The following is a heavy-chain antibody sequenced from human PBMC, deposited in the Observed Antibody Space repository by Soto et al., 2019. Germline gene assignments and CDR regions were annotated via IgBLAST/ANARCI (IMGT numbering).Heavy chain of an antibody. CDR3: NRVGVTTVTSYYFDH. J-gene: IGHJ4*02. CDR1: GFTFGDYA. CDR2: IRSKAYGGTT. V-gene: IGHV3-49*04. D-gene: IGHD4-17*01. Sequence: GGSLRLSCTASGFTFGDYAMSWVRQAPGKGLEWVGFIRSKAYGGTTEYAASVKGRFTISRDDSKSIAYLQMNSLKTEDTAVYYCNRVGVTTVTSYYFDHWGQGTLVTVYS.